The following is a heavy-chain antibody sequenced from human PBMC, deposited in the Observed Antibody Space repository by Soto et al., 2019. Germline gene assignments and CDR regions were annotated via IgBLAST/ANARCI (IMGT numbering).Heavy chain of an antibody. J-gene: IGHJ6*02. Sequence: QVQLVQSGDEVKKPGASVKVSCKASGYIFVNYGIAWVRQAPRRGLAWMGWISPYTGNTHSASKVQGRLTMTTDTSTSTAYMDLGSLTSDDTAVYYCVMVDNYVTPTPQDVWGQGTTVTVSS. CDR2: ISPYTGNT. D-gene: IGHD3-16*01. V-gene: IGHV1-18*01. CDR3: VMVDNYVTPTPQDV. CDR1: GYIFVNYG.